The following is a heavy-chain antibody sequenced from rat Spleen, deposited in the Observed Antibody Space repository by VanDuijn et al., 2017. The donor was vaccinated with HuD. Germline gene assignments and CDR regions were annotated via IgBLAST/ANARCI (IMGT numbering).Heavy chain of an antibody. CDR3: VRQGYLRDWYFDF. V-gene: IGHV5-31*01. J-gene: IGHJ1*01. CDR1: GFTFNNYW. D-gene: IGHD2-7*01. Sequence: EVQLVESGGGLVQPGRSLKLSCVASGFTFNNYWMTWIRQAPGKGLEWVASITNAAGKVHYPDSVKGRFTISRDTAQNTLYLQMDSLRSEDMATYYCVRQGYLRDWYFDFWGPGTMVTVSS. CDR2: ITNAAGKV.